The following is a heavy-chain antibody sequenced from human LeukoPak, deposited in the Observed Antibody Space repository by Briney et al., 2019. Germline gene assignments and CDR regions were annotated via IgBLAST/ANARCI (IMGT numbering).Heavy chain of an antibody. CDR3: ARVKGQSLDH. V-gene: IGHV3-33*01. Sequence: GGSLRLSCAASGFTFSSFGMHWVRQAPGKGLEWVTVIWYDGSKQYYADSVKGRFTISRDNSKNTVSLQMNSLKAEDTAVYYCARVKGQSLDHWGQGTLVTVSS. CDR2: IWYDGSKQ. CDR1: GFTFSSFG. J-gene: IGHJ4*02.